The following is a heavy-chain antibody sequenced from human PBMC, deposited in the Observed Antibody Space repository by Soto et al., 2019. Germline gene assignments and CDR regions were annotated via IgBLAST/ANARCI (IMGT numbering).Heavy chain of an antibody. D-gene: IGHD3-9*01. CDR3: ARSRSPGYFDWLLSQFDY. CDR2: ISSSGSTI. V-gene: IGHV3-11*01. J-gene: IGHJ4*02. Sequence: GALRLSCAASGFTFSDYYMSWIRQAPGKGLEWVSYISSSGSTIYYADSVKGRFTISRDNAKNSLYLQMNSLRAEDTAVYYCARSRSPGYFDWLLSQFDYWGQGTLVTVSS. CDR1: GFTFSDYY.